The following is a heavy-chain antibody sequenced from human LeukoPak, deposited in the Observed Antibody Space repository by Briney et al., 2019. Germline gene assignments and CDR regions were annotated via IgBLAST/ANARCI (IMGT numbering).Heavy chain of an antibody. J-gene: IGHJ4*02. CDR3: ARDPGGSYYFDY. CDR2: SSAYNGNT. V-gene: IGHV1-18*01. Sequence: SSVKVSFMASVYTYTSYVISWVRQAPSRGVEWMGWSSAYNGNTNYAQKLQGRVTMTTDTSTSTAYMELRSLRSDDTAVYYCARDPGGSYYFDYWGQGTLVTVSS. D-gene: IGHD1-26*01. CDR1: VYTYTSYV.